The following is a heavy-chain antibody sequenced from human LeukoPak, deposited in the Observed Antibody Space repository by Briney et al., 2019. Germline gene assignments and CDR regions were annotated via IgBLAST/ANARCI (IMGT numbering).Heavy chain of an antibody. D-gene: IGHD3-16*02. CDR3: ARGADYDYVWGSYRYGSFDY. J-gene: IGHJ4*02. CDR2: ISWNSGSI. Sequence: SLRLSCAASGFTFDDYAMHWVRQAPGKGLEWVSGISWNSGSIGYADSVKGRFTISRDNAKNSLYLQMNSLRAEDTAVYYCARGADYDYVWGSYRYGSFDYWGQGTLVTVSS. CDR1: GFTFDDYA. V-gene: IGHV3-9*01.